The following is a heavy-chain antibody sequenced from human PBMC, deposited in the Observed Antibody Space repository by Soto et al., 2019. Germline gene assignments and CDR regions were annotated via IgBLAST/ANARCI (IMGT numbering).Heavy chain of an antibody. CDR3: ARDLSVAGPDY. J-gene: IGHJ4*02. Sequence: GGSLRLSCAASGFTFRSYAMHWVRQAPGKGLEWVAVISYDESDKYYADSLKGRFTISRDNSKNTLYLQMNSLRGEDTAVYCCARDLSVAGPDYWGQGTLVTVSS. D-gene: IGHD6-19*01. CDR1: GFTFRSYA. CDR2: ISYDESDK. V-gene: IGHV3-30*03.